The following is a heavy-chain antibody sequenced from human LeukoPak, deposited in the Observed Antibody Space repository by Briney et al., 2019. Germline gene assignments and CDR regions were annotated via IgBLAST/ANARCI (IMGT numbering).Heavy chain of an antibody. Sequence: GGSLRLSCAASGFTFDDYGMGWVRQLPGRGLEWVSVINWNGGVTSYADSVKGRFTISRDNARNSPYLQMNSLRADGDTALYHCARRYYDSSGYTKDAFDVWGQGTMVTVSS. J-gene: IGHJ3*01. CDR1: GFTFDDYG. CDR3: ARRYYDSSGYTKDAFDV. CDR2: INWNGGVT. V-gene: IGHV3-20*01. D-gene: IGHD3-22*01.